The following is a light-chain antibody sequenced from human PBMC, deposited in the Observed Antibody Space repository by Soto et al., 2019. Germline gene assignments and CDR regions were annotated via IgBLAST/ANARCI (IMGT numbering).Light chain of an antibody. CDR1: NIVYKG. V-gene: IGLV3-21*02. CDR3: QVWDSSSDHPV. J-gene: IGLJ2*01. Sequence: SYELTQPPSVSVAPGQTAKITCGGNNIVYKGVHWYQQKPGQAPVLVVYDDSDRPSGIPERFSGSNSGNTASLTISRVEAGDEADYYCQVWDSSSDHPVFGGGTKLTVL. CDR2: DDS.